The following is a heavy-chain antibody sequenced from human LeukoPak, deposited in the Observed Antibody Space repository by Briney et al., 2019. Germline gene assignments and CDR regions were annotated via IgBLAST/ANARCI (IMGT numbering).Heavy chain of an antibody. V-gene: IGHV3-23*01. D-gene: IGHD5-18*01. CDR2: ISGSGGST. CDR1: GFTFINYA. J-gene: IGHJ4*02. Sequence: GDSLRLSCTVSGFTFINYAMNWVRQAPGKGLDWVSGISGSGGSTYYADSVKGRFTISRDNSKNTLYLQMNSLRDEDTAVYFCARVASTTYGYNWGQGTLVTVSS. CDR3: ARVASTTYGYN.